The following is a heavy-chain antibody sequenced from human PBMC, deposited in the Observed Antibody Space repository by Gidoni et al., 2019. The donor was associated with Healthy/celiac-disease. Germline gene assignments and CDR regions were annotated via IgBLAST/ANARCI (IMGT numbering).Heavy chain of an antibody. Sequence: QVQLQQWGAGLLKPSETLSLTCAVYGGSFSGYYWSWIRQPPGKGLEWIGEINHSGSTNYNPSLKSRVTISVDTSKNQFSLKLSSVTAADTAVYYCARVLFSYDAHDAFDIWGQGTMVTVSS. CDR3: ARVLFSYDAHDAFDI. D-gene: IGHD3-10*01. CDR2: INHSGST. CDR1: GGSFSGYY. V-gene: IGHV4-34*01. J-gene: IGHJ3*02.